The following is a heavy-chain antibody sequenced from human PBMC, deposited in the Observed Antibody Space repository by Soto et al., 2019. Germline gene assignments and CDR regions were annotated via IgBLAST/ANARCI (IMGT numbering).Heavy chain of an antibody. D-gene: IGHD6-13*01. V-gene: IGHV4-34*01. Sequence: AETLSLTCAVYGGSFSGCDWSWIRQPPGKGLEWIWEINHSGSTSYNPALKSRVTLSVDTTKNHYSLKLRYVTAADTDVYYCERGGPRRNSSWYWFDPWGQGTLVTVSS. CDR3: ERGGPRRNSSWYWFDP. CDR2: INHSGST. CDR1: GGSFSGCD. J-gene: IGHJ5*02.